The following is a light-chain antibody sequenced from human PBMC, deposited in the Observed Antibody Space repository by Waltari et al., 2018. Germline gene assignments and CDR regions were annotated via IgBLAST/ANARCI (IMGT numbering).Light chain of an antibody. J-gene: IGKJ1*01. Sequence: DIQRTQSPSPLAASVGDRVTITCRASQSNSSDLNWYQQRPGKAPKLLIYYASSLQGGAPTKFSGSGSGTEFTLTISSLQPEDFATYYCQQSYSLPWTFGQGTNVEVK. CDR3: QQSYSLPWT. CDR1: QSNSSD. V-gene: IGKV1-39*01. CDR2: YAS.